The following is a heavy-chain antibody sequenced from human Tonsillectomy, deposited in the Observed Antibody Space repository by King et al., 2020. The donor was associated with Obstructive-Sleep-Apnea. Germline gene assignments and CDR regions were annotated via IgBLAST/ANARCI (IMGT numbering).Heavy chain of an antibody. J-gene: IGHJ4*02. V-gene: IGHV6-1*01. Sequence: VQLQQSGPGLVKPSQTLSLTCAISGDSFSSNSAAWHWIRQSPSRGLEWLGRTYYRSKWYNDYAVSVKSRININPDTAKNQVCLQLNPGTPEDSAVYYCARDGVXXFDGDGEXXXXXXQGTLVTVSS. CDR2: TYYRSKWYN. CDR3: ARDGVXXFDGDGEXXXX. D-gene: IGHD4-17*01. CDR1: GDSFSSNSAA.